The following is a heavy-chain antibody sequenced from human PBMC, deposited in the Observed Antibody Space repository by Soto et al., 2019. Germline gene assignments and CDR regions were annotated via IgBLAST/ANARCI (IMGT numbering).Heavy chain of an antibody. J-gene: IGHJ4*02. V-gene: IGHV3-48*03. CDR1: GFTFGNYE. CDR3: ARGLRIYYDRSGLHY. CDR2: ISYTGSTI. Sequence: SLRLSCAASGFTFGNYEMNWVRQTPGKGLEWVSYISYTGSTIYYADSVRGRFTISRDNSKNSLYLQMNSLRAEDTAVYYCARGLRIYYDRSGLHYWGKGTLVTVSS. D-gene: IGHD3-22*01.